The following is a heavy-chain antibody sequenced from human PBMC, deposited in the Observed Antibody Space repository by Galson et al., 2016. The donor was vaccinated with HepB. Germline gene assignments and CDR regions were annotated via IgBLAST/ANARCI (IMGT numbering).Heavy chain of an antibody. CDR3: ARDNVMGAKNWFDP. Sequence: TLSLTCTVPGGSISSAGFYWTWIRQLPGRGLEWIGYIYYGGSTFYNPSLQSRVTMSVDTSNNQFSLRLNSVTAADTAVYYCARDNVMGAKNWFDPWGQGTLVTVSS. J-gene: IGHJ5*02. CDR1: GGSISSAGFY. D-gene: IGHD1-26*01. V-gene: IGHV4-31*03. CDR2: IYYGGST.